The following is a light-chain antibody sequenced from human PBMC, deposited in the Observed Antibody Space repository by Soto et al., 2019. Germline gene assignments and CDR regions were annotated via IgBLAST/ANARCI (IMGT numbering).Light chain of an antibody. Sequence: DIQMTQSPASLSACVGDRVTITCRASQNINNYLNWYQQKPGKAPKLLIYAAFSLQSWVLSRFSGTGSVTDFSHTIDSLQPEDFAASYCQLSYSTPSIAFGQWTRLEIK. CDR1: QNINNY. CDR2: AAF. J-gene: IGKJ5*01. CDR3: QLSYSTPSIA. V-gene: IGKV1-39*01.